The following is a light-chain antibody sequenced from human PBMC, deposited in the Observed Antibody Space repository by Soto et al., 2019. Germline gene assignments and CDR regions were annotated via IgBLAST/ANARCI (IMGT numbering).Light chain of an antibody. Sequence: VLTQPPSVSGAPGQRVTISCTGSSSNIGAGYDVHWYQQLPGTAPKLLIYGNSNRLSGVPDRFSGSKSGTSASLAITWLQAEDEADYYCQSYDSSLSALYVFGTGTKVTVL. CDR1: SSNIGAGYD. V-gene: IGLV1-40*01. J-gene: IGLJ1*01. CDR3: QSYDSSLSALYV. CDR2: GNS.